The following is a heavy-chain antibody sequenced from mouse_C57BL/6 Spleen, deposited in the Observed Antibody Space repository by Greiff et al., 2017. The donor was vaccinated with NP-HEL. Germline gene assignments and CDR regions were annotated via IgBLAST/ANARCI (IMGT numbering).Heavy chain of an antibody. CDR1: GYTFTDYN. J-gene: IGHJ3*01. Sequence: EVQLQQSGPELVKPGASVKMSCKASGYTFTDYNMHWVKQSHGKSLEWIGYINPNNGGTSYNQKFKGKATLTVNKSSSTAYMELRSLTSEDSAVYYWARERGTGTRFAYWGQGTLVTVSA. D-gene: IGHD4-1*01. CDR3: ARERGTGTRFAY. CDR2: INPNNGGT. V-gene: IGHV1-22*01.